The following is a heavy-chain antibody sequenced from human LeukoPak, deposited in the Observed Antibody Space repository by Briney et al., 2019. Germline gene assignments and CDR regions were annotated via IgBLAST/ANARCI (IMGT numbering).Heavy chain of an antibody. CDR2: IYHTGST. D-gene: IGHD6-19*01. J-gene: IGHJ4*02. CDR1: GDSISSYY. CDR3: ARRSGWHYVDY. Sequence: PSETLSLTCTVSGDSISSYYWSWVRQPPGKGLEWIGYIYHTGSTKYNPSLKSRVTISVDTSKNQFSLKLGSVTAADTAVYYCARRSGWHYVDYWGQGSLVTVST. V-gene: IGHV4-59*12.